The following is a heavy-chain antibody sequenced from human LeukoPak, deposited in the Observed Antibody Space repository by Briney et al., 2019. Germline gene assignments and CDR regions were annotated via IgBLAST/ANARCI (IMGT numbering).Heavy chain of an antibody. CDR3: ATTWYYDSRGYLFDD. J-gene: IGHJ4*01. CDR1: GVPISTYY. V-gene: IGHV4-59*01. Sequence: PSETLSLTCSVSGVPISTYYWSWLRQSPGKGLEWIAYVYYNGDIMYNPSLKSRVTISLDTSKNQFSLSMTSVTAADTAEYFCATTWYYDSRGYLFDDWGHGTLVTVSS. CDR2: VYYNGDI. D-gene: IGHD3-22*01.